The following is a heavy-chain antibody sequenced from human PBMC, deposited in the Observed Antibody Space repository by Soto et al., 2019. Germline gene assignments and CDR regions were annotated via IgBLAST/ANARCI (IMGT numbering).Heavy chain of an antibody. V-gene: IGHV1-18*04. Sequence: QVQLVQSGAAVKKPGASVKVSCKASGYTFNSYGITWVRQAPGQGLEWMGWISAYSYNTNYTQRFQGRVTMTTDTSTSTAYMELRSLRSDDTAVYYCARVDCRGGNCYVYRSYYYYGMDVWGQGTTVTVSS. CDR2: ISAYSYNT. CDR1: GYTFNSYG. D-gene: IGHD2-15*01. J-gene: IGHJ6*02. CDR3: ARVDCRGGNCYVYRSYYYYGMDV.